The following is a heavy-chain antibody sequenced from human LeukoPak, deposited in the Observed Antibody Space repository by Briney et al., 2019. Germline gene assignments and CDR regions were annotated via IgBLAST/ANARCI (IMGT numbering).Heavy chain of an antibody. Sequence: PSETLSLTCTVSGGSISSYYWSWIRQPPGKGLEWIGYIYYSGSTNYNPSLKSRVTISVDTSKNQFSLKLSSVAAADTAVYYCASLLRDIGGSSAAEGYWGQGTLVTVSS. J-gene: IGHJ4*02. CDR2: IYYSGST. CDR3: ASLLRDIGGSSAAEGY. CDR1: GGSISSYY. V-gene: IGHV4-59*01. D-gene: IGHD6-13*01.